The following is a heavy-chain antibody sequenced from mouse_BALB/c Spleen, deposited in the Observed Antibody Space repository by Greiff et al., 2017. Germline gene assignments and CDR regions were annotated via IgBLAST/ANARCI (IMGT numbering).Heavy chain of an antibody. J-gene: IGHJ3*01. CDR1: GFTFSSYW. CDR2: IRLKSDNYAT. D-gene: IGHD2-10*02. V-gene: IGHV6-6*02. CDR3: KGVWRGWFAY. Sequence: EVQLQESGGGLVQPGGSMKLSCAASGFTFSSYWMPWVRQSPGKGLEWVADIRLKSDNYATHYAESVKGKFTISRDDSKSRLYLQMNSFRAEDTGIYVCKGVWRGWFAYWGQGTPVTVSA.